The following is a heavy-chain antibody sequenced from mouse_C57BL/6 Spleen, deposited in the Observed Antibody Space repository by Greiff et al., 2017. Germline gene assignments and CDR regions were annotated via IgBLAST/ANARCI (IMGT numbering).Heavy chain of an antibody. CDR1: GYTFTSYW. V-gene: IGHV1-64*01. CDR3: AGYSNFLGFGY. CDR2: IHPNSGST. J-gene: IGHJ3*01. Sequence: VQLQQPGAELVKPGASVKLSCKASGYTFTSYWMHWVKQRPGQGLEWIGMIHPNSGSTNYNEKFKGKATFTADTSSNTAYMQLSSLTTEDSAIYYCAGYSNFLGFGYWGQGTLVTVSA. D-gene: IGHD2-5*01.